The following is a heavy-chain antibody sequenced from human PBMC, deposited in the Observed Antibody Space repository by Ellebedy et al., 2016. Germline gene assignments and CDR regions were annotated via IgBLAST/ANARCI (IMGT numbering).Heavy chain of an antibody. J-gene: IGHJ4*02. CDR1: GFAFRNFF. V-gene: IGHV3-23*01. CDR2: ISGGGDIT. Sequence: GESLKISXVASGFAFRNFFMTWVRQAPGGGLEWVSTISGGGDITVSADSVKGRFTISRDNSKNTLYLQMNNLRVDDTALYYCRQGHYFDQWGQGALVTVSS. CDR3: RQGHYFDQ.